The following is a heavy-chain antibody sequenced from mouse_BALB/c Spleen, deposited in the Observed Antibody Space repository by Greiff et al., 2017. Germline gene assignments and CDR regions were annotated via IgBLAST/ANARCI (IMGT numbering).Heavy chain of an antibody. V-gene: IGHV5-6-5*01. J-gene: IGHJ3*01. CDR2: ISSGGST. Sequence: EVMLVESGGGLVKPGGSLKLSCAASGFTFSSYAMSWVRQTPEKRLEWVASISSGGSTYYPDSVKGRFTISRDNARNILYLQMSSLRSEDTAMYYCARGDYGSSFAYWGQGTLVTVSA. D-gene: IGHD1-1*01. CDR3: ARGDYGSSFAY. CDR1: GFTFSSYA.